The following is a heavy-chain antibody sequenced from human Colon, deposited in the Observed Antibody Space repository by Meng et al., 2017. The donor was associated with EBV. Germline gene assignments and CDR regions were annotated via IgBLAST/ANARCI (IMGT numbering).Heavy chain of an antibody. D-gene: IGHD4-17*01. CDR2: VRYSGTA. V-gene: IGHV4-39*01. CDR3: ARHVYGDSYGF. J-gene: IGHJ4*02. Sequence: QLHWSGSGPGLVKPSGPLSLTCTVPGRSLDNSDDFWDWIRQPPGKGLEWIGSVRYSGTAYYNPSLTSRVTISVDTSKNQFSLNLSSLTAADTAVYYCARHVYGDSYGFWGQGTLVTVSS. CDR1: GRSLDNSDDF.